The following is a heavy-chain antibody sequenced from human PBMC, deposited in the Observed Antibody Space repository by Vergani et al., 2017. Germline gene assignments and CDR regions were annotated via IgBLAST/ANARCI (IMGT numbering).Heavy chain of an antibody. Sequence: QVQLVQSGAEVKKPGASVKVSCKASGYTFTGYYMHWVRQAPGQGLEWMGWINPNSGGTNYAQKFQGRVTSTRDTSISTAYMGLSRLRSDDTAVYYCARAHLAYCGGDCYSLGGWGQGTLVTVAS. D-gene: IGHD2-21*02. J-gene: IGHJ4*02. V-gene: IGHV1-2*01. CDR3: ARAHLAYCGGDCYSLGG. CDR1: GYTFTGYY. CDR2: INPNSGGT.